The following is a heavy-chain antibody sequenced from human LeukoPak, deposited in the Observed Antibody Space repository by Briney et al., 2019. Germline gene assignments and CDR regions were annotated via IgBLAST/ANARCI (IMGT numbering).Heavy chain of an antibody. D-gene: IGHD3-9*01. CDR3: ARGGYFDWLLSPYYYYYMDV. CDR1: GGTFSSYA. Sequence: SVKVSCKASGGTFSSYAISWVRQAPGQGLEWMGGIIPIFGTANYAQKFQGRVTITADKSTSTAYMELSSLRSEDTAVYYCARGGYFDWLLSPYYYYYMDVWGKGTTVTVSS. CDR2: IIPIFGTA. V-gene: IGHV1-69*06. J-gene: IGHJ6*03.